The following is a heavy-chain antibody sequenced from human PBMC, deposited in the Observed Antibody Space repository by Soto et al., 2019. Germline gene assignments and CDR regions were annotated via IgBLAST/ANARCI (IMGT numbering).Heavy chain of an antibody. CDR2: TYHTGNT. D-gene: IGHD2-2*01. V-gene: IGHV4-30-4*01. CDR1: GGSISDDSY. J-gene: IGHJ5*01. Sequence: SETLSLTCTVSGGSISDDSYWSWIRQTPGKGLEWIGYTYHTGNTYYNLSLRSRVSISVDKSKSQFSLKLISVTAADTAVYFCARDEYQLLSSVSWFDSWGQGTLVTVSS. CDR3: ARDEYQLLSSVSWFDS.